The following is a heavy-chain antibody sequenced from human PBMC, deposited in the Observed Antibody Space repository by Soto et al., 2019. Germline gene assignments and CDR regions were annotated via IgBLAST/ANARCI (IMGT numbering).Heavy chain of an antibody. CDR2: IWYDGSNK. J-gene: IGHJ4*02. V-gene: IGHV3-33*01. D-gene: IGHD3-10*01. CDR3: AGDREVGPKLDY. CDR1: GFTFSSYG. Sequence: QVQLVESGGGVVQPGRSLRLSCAASGFTFSSYGMHWVRQAPGKGLEWVAVIWYDGSNKYYADSVKGRFTISRDNSKNARCLQMNSLRAEDTAVYYCAGDREVGPKLDYWGQGTLVTVSS.